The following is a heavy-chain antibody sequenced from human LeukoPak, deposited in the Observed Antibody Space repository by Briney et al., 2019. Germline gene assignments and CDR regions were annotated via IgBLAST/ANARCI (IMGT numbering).Heavy chain of an antibody. D-gene: IGHD3-10*01. CDR2: IYYNGST. Sequence: GTLSLTCTVSGGSVSSGSYYWSWIRQPPGKGLEWIGFIYYNGSTNYNPSLKSRVTISVDTSKNQFSLKLSSVTAADTAVYYCARERITMVRGVIDYGMDVWGQGTTVTVSS. J-gene: IGHJ6*02. V-gene: IGHV4-61*01. CDR3: ARERITMVRGVIDYGMDV. CDR1: GGSVSSGSYY.